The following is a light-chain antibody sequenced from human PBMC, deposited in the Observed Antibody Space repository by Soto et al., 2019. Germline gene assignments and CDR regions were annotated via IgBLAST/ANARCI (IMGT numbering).Light chain of an antibody. CDR2: EVN. J-gene: IGLJ2*01. CDR1: SNDVGGHNY. CDR3: ISFTNSGTVV. V-gene: IGLV2-14*01. Sequence: QSALTQPASVSGSPGQSITISCTGTSNDVGGHNYVSWYQQHPGKAPKNMIYEVNNGPSGVSDRFSGSKSGNTASLTISGLPAEDEAYYDCISFTNSGTVVFGGGTKLTVL.